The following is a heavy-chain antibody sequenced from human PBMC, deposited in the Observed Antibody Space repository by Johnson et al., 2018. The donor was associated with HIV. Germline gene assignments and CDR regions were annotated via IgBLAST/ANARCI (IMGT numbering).Heavy chain of an antibody. CDR2: ISYDGSNK. J-gene: IGHJ3*01. D-gene: IGHD1-7*01. V-gene: IGHV3-33*05. Sequence: QVQLVESGGGVVQPGRSLRLSCAASGFTFSSYGMHWVRQAPGKGLEWVAVISYDGSNKYYADSVKGRFTISRDNSKNTLFLQMSSLRTEDTAVYYCTTDQVGRNYGGKYHVWGQGTVVTVSS. CDR1: GFTFSSYG. CDR3: TTDQVGRNYGGKYHV.